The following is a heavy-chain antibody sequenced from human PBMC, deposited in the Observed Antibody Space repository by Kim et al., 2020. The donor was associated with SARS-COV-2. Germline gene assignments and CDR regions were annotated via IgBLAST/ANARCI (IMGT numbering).Heavy chain of an antibody. CDR2: INHSGST. CDR3: ARGRTLPV. Sequence: SETLSLTCAVYGGSFSGYYWSWIRQPPGKGLEWIGEINHSGSTNYNPSLKSRVTISVDTSKNQFSLKLSSVTAADTAVYYCARGRTLPVWGQGTTVTVSS. D-gene: IGHD2-2*01. CDR1: GGSFSGYY. J-gene: IGHJ6*02. V-gene: IGHV4-34*01.